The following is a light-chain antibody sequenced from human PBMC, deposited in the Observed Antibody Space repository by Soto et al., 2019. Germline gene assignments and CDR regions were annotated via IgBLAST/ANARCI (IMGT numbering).Light chain of an antibody. Sequence: EIVLTQSPATLSLSPGERATLSCRASESVSSPYLAWYQQKPGQAPRLFIYGASSRATGVPDRFSGSGSGTDFTLTISRLEPEDFAVYYCHQYATTYTFGQGTRLEIK. CDR1: ESVSSPY. CDR2: GAS. V-gene: IGKV3-20*01. J-gene: IGKJ2*01. CDR3: HQYATTYT.